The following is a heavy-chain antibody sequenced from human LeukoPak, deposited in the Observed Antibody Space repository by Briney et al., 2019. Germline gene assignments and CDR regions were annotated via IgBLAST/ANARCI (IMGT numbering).Heavy chain of an antibody. Sequence: GGSLRLSCAASGFTVSSNYMSWVRQAPGKGLEWVSVIYSGGSTYYADSVKGRFTISRDNSKNTLYLQMNSLRAEDTAVYYCAKDQGTIVVVVAATGYFDYWGQGTLVTVSS. CDR3: AKDQGTIVVVVAATGYFDY. CDR1: GFTVSSNY. CDR2: IYSGGST. D-gene: IGHD2-15*01. J-gene: IGHJ4*02. V-gene: IGHV3-53*01.